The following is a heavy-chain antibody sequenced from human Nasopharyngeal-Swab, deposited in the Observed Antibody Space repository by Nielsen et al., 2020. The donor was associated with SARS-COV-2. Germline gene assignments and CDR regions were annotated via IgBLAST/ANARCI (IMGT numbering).Heavy chain of an antibody. D-gene: IGHD2-21*01. CDR1: GGSCSGYY. J-gene: IGHJ4*02. CDR2: INHSGST. V-gene: IGHV4-34*01. Sequence: GSLRLSCAVYGGSCSGYYWSWIRQPPGKGLEWIGEINHSGSTNYNPSLKSRVTISVDTSKNQFSLKLSSVTAADTAVYYCARGNVAFDYWGQGTLVTVSS. CDR3: ARGNVAFDY.